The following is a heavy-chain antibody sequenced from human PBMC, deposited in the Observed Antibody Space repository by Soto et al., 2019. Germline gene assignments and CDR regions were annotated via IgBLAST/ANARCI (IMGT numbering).Heavy chain of an antibody. CDR2: IYYSGST. D-gene: IGHD6-13*01. V-gene: IGHV4-59*08. CDR3: ARLSVIAAAAAFDI. CDR1: GGSISSYY. Sequence: ASETLSLTCTVSGGSISSYYWSWIRQPPGKGLEWIGYIYYSGSTNYNPSLKSRVTISVDTSKNQFSLKLSSVTAADTAVYYCARLSVIAAAAAFDIWGQGTMVTVSS. J-gene: IGHJ3*02.